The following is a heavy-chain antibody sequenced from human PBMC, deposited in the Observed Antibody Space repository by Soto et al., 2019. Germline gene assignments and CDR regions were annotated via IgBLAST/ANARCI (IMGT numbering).Heavy chain of an antibody. CDR1: GYSFTSYW. Sequence: PGESLKISCKGSGYSFTSYWIGWVRQMPGKGLEWMGIIYPGDSDTRYSPSFQGQVTISADKSISTAYLQWSSLKASDTAMYYCARHQVYDFWSGYLDVFDYWGQGTLVTVSS. D-gene: IGHD3-3*01. CDR3: ARHQVYDFWSGYLDVFDY. V-gene: IGHV5-51*01. J-gene: IGHJ4*02. CDR2: IYPGDSDT.